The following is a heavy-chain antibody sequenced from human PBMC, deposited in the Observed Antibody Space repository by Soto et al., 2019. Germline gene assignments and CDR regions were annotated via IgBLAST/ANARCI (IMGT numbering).Heavy chain of an antibody. CDR2: IWYDGSNK. Sequence: QVQLVESGGGVVQPGRSLRLSCAASGFTFSSYGMHWVRQAPGKGLEWVAVIWYDGSNKYYADSVKGRFTISRDNSKNTLYLQMNSLRAEDTAVYYCARFRWYYYYYGMDFWGQGTTVTVSS. J-gene: IGHJ6*02. D-gene: IGHD2-15*01. CDR1: GFTFSSYG. CDR3: ARFRWYYYYYGMDF. V-gene: IGHV3-33*01.